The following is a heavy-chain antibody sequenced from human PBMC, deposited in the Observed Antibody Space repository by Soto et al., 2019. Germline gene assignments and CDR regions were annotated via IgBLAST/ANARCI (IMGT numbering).Heavy chain of an antibody. J-gene: IGHJ4*02. V-gene: IGHV3-21*06. CDR2: ISSSSSYI. Sequence: GGSLRLSCTGSGFTFSSSTMTWVRQGPGKGLEWVSSISSSSSYIYFADSLKGRFTISRDNAKNSLYLQMNSLRAEDTAVYYCARDIGEMSAVWGQGTQVTVSA. CDR3: ARDIGEMSAV. CDR1: GFTFSSST. D-gene: IGHD3-10*01.